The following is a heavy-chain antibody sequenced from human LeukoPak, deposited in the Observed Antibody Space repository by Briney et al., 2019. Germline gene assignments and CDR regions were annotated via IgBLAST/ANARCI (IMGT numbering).Heavy chain of an antibody. CDR2: IWYDGSNK. CDR1: GFTFSSYG. V-gene: IGHV3-33*01. Sequence: GGSLRLSCAASGFTFSSYGMHWVRQAPGKGLEWVAVIWYDGSNKYYADSVKGRFTISRDNSKNTLYLQMNSLRAEDTAVYYCARENDMGYCSGGRCYKGYNAMDVWGQGTTVTVSS. CDR3: ARENDMGYCSGGRCYKGYNAMDV. J-gene: IGHJ6*02. D-gene: IGHD2-15*01.